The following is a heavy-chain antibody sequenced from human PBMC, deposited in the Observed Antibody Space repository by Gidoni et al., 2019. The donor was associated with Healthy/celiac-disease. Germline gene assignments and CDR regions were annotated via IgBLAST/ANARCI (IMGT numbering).Heavy chain of an antibody. CDR2: IYYSGST. CDR3: ARRDDKKNLFDY. CDR1: GGSISSGGYY. Sequence: QVQLQESCPGLVKPSQTLSLTCTVPGGSISSGGYYWSWIRQHPGKGLEWIGYIYYSGSTYYNPSLKSRVTISVDTSKNQFSLKLSSVTAADTAVYYCARRDDKKNLFDYWGQGTLVTVSS. J-gene: IGHJ4*02. V-gene: IGHV4-31*03.